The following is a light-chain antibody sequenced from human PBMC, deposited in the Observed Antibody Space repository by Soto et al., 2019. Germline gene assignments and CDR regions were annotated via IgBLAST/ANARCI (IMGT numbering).Light chain of an antibody. Sequence: EIVLTQSPGTLSLSPGERATLSCRASQSVSSSYLAWYQQKPGQAPRLLIYGASSRATGIPDRLSASGSGTDFTLTISRLEPEDFAVYYCQQYGSSPLTCGGGTKVEIK. V-gene: IGKV3-20*01. J-gene: IGKJ4*01. CDR3: QQYGSSPLT. CDR2: GAS. CDR1: QSVSSSY.